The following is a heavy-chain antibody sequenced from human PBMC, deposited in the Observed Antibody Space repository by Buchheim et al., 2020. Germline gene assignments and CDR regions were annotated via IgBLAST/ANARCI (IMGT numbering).Heavy chain of an antibody. V-gene: IGHV4-39*01. CDR1: GASVSSAIYY. J-gene: IGHJ4*02. D-gene: IGHD2/OR15-2a*01. CDR2: IFDGGST. Sequence: QLQILESGPGLVKPSETLSLSCTVSGASVSSAIYYWGWIRQSPGKGLEWVGSIFDGGSTQYNPSLKSRAKIEVDMPKNQLSLELTSVTAADTAVYFCVRSISWYFEHWGQGT. CDR3: VRSISWYFEH.